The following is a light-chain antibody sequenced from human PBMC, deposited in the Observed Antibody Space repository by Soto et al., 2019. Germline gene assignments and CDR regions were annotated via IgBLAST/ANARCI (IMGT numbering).Light chain of an antibody. J-gene: IGKJ1*01. Sequence: EIVLTQSAGTLSFSPGERATVSCRASQSVSSSYLALYQQKPGQAPRLLIYGASSRATGIPDRFSGSGSGTDFTLTISRLEPEDFAVYYCQQYGSSRGTFGQGTKVDIK. CDR1: QSVSSSY. CDR2: GAS. CDR3: QQYGSSRGT. V-gene: IGKV3-20*01.